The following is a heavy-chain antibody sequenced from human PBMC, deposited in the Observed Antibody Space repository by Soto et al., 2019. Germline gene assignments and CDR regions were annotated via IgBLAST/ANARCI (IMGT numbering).Heavy chain of an antibody. V-gene: IGHV3-30-3*01. CDR1: GFTFSSYA. D-gene: IGHD3-22*01. CDR2: ISYDGSNK. J-gene: IGHJ4*02. Sequence: QVQLVESGGGVVQPGRSLRLSCAASGFTFSSYAMHWVRQAPGKGLEWVAVISYDGSNKYYADSVKGRFTISRDNSKNKLYLQMNSLRAEDTAVYYCAREDSGYYSSYFDYWGQGTLVTVSS. CDR3: AREDSGYYSSYFDY.